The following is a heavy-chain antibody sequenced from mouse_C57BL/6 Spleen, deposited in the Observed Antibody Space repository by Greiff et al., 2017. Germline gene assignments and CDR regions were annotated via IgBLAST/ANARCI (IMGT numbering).Heavy chain of an antibody. CDR1: GYAFTNYL. J-gene: IGHJ4*01. V-gene: IGHV1-54*01. D-gene: IGHD2-2*01. Sequence: QVQLQQSGAELVRPGTSVKVSCKASGYAFTNYLIEWVKQRPGQGLEWIGVINPGSGGTNYNEKFKGKATLTADKSSSTAYMQLSSLTSEDSAVYFCARNYGYDPYAMDYWGQGTSVTVSS. CDR2: INPGSGGT. CDR3: ARNYGYDPYAMDY.